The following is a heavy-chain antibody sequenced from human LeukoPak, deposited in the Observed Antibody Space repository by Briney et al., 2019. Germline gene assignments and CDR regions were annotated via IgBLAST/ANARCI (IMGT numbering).Heavy chain of an antibody. J-gene: IGHJ4*02. CDR2: IYHSGST. CDR1: GGSISSGDYY. V-gene: IGHV4-4*02. CDR3: ARVAAAAAADY. Sequence: PSETLSLTCTVSGGSISSGDYYWSWVRQPPGKGLEWIGEIYHSGSTNYNPSLKSRVTISVDKSKNQFSLKLSSVTAADTAVYYCARVAAAAAADYWGQGTLVTVSS. D-gene: IGHD6-13*01.